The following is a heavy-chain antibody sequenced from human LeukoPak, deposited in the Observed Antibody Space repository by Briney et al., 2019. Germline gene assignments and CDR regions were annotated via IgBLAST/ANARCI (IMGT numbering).Heavy chain of an antibody. CDR3: ARDRIAAAGSIIDY. CDR1: GYTFTGHS. Sequence: ASVKVSCQPSGYTFTGHSVLWVRPAPRKGLAWVGWIDPSSGRTNSAQKIQRSVTMARDTSITTVYIELSSRTSDDAAIYFWARDRIAAAGSIIDYWGQGTLVTVSS. J-gene: IGHJ4*02. V-gene: IGHV1-2*02. CDR2: IDPSSGRT. D-gene: IGHD6-25*01.